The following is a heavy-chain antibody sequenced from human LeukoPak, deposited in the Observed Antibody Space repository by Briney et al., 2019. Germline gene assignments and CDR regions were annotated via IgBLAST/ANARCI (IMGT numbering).Heavy chain of an antibody. D-gene: IGHD6-19*01. CDR1: GFSFSSYA. Sequence: GGSLRLSCATSGFSFSSYAMSWVRQAPGKGLEWVSAISGGGDSTYYADSVKGRFAISRDNSKSALNLQMNNLRADDTAVYYCAKGRGYATGWYSDFWGQGTLVTVSS. J-gene: IGHJ4*02. CDR3: AKGRGYATGWYSDF. V-gene: IGHV3-23*01. CDR2: ISGGGDST.